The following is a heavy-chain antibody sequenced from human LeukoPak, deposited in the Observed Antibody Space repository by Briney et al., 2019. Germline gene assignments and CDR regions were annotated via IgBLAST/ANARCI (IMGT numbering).Heavy chain of an antibody. Sequence: PGRSLRLSCAASGFTFSSYAMSWVRQAPGKGLEWVSAISGSGGSTYYADSVKGRFTISRDNSKNTLYLQMNSLRAEDTAVYYCAKGSYCSGGSCYFDYWGQGTLVTVSS. J-gene: IGHJ4*02. D-gene: IGHD2-15*01. V-gene: IGHV3-23*01. CDR2: ISGSGGST. CDR3: AKGSYCSGGSCYFDY. CDR1: GFTFSSYA.